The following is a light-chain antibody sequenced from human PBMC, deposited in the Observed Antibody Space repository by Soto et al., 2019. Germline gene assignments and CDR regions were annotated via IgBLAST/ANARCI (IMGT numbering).Light chain of an antibody. CDR2: WAS. V-gene: IGKV4-1*01. Sequence: DIVMTQSPDSLAVSLGERATINCKSSQGVLYSSNNKNYLAWYQQKAGQPPKLLIYWASTRESGVADRFSGSGSGTDFTLTISSLQAEDVAVYYCQQYYSTPLTFGGGTKVEIK. CDR3: QQYYSTPLT. CDR1: QGVLYSSNNKNY. J-gene: IGKJ4*01.